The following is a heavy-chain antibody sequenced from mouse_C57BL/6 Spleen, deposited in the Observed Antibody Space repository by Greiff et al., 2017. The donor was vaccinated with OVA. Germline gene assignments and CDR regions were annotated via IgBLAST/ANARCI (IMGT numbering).Heavy chain of an antibody. Sequence: ESGPGMVKPSQSLSLTCTVTGYSITSGYDWHWIRHFPGNKLEWMGYISYSGSTNYNPSLKSRISITHDTSKNHFFLKLNSVTTEDTATYYCAAGSSPAWFAYWGQGTLVTVSA. CDR1: GYSITSGYD. D-gene: IGHD1-1*01. J-gene: IGHJ3*01. CDR3: AAGSSPAWFAY. CDR2: ISYSGST. V-gene: IGHV3-1*01.